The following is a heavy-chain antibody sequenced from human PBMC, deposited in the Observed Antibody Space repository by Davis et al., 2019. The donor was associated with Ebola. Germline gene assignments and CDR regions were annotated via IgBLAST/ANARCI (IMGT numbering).Heavy chain of an antibody. D-gene: IGHD6-19*01. CDR3: AKDQNSGWPLGY. J-gene: IGHJ4*02. Sequence: GESLKISCAASGFTFSSYAMSWVRQAPGKGLEWVSAISGSGGSTYYADSVKGRFTISRDNSKNTLYLQMNSLRAEDTAVYYCAKDQNSGWPLGYWGQGTLVTVSS. CDR1: GFTFSSYA. CDR2: ISGSGGST. V-gene: IGHV3-23*01.